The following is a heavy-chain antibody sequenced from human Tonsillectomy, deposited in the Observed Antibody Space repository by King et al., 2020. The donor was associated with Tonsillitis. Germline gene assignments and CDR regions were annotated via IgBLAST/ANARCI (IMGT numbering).Heavy chain of an antibody. D-gene: IGHD2-2*01. V-gene: IGHV3-7*03. CDR3: ARICSTTNCVDVFDF. J-gene: IGHJ3*01. CDR2: IKQDGSEK. CDR1: GFTFSGYL. Sequence: VQLVESGGGLVQPGGSLRLSCAASGFTFSGYLMSWVRQAPGKGLEWVANIKQDGSEKYYVDSVKGRFTISRDNAKNSLSLQMNSLRSEDTAVYYCARICSTTNCVDVFDFWGQGTMVTVSS.